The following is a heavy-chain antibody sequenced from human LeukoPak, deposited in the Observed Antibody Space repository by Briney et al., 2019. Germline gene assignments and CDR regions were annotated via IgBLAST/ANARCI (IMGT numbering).Heavy chain of an antibody. J-gene: IGHJ3*02. CDR1: GGSISSYY. D-gene: IGHD5-12*01. V-gene: IGHV4-4*07. CDR2: IYTSGST. CDR3: ARPLGGYHPDAFDI. Sequence: PSETLSLTCTVSGGSISSYYWSWIRRPAGKGLEWIGRIYTSGSTNYNPSLKSRVTMSVDTSKNQFSLKLSSVTAADTAVYYCARPLGGYHPDAFDIWGQGTMVTVSS.